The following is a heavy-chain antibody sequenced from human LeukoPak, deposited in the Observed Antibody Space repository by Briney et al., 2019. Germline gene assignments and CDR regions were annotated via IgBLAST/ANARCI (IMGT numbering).Heavy chain of an antibody. J-gene: IGHJ4*02. D-gene: IGHD3-22*01. CDR3: ARESDYYDSSGYTKAFDY. Sequence: SETLSLTCTVSGGSISSYYWSWIRQPPGKGLEWIGYIYYSGSTNHNPSLKSRVTISVDTSKNQFSLKLSSVTAADTAVYYCARESDYYDSSGYTKAFDYWGQGTLVTVSS. CDR1: GGSISSYY. V-gene: IGHV4-59*01. CDR2: IYYSGST.